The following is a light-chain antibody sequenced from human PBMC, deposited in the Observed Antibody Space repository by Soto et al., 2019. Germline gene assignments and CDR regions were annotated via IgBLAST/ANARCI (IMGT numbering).Light chain of an antibody. V-gene: IGLV1-44*01. CDR1: RSNIGSNA. CDR2: NDN. Sequence: QSVLTQPPSASGTPGQRVNISCSGSRSNIGSNAVSWYQQLPGTAPKLLIYNDNQRPSGVPDRFSASKSGTSASLAISGLQSEDEADYYCAAWDDSLNARGVFGGGTKVTVL. J-gene: IGLJ3*02. CDR3: AAWDDSLNARGV.